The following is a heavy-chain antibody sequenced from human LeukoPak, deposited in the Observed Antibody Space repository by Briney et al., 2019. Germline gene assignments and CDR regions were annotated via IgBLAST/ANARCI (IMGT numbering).Heavy chain of an antibody. V-gene: IGHV3-33*01. CDR3: ARDPEWELLYFDY. Sequence: GGSLRLSCAASGFTFSSYGMHWVRQAPGKGLEWVAVIWHNGSNKYYADSVKGRFTISRDNSKNTLYLQMNSLRAEDTAVYYCARDPEWELLYFDYWGQGTLVTVSS. D-gene: IGHD1-26*01. CDR1: GFTFSSYG. J-gene: IGHJ4*02. CDR2: IWHNGSNK.